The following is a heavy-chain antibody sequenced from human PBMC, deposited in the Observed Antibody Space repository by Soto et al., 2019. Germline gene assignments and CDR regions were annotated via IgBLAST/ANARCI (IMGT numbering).Heavy chain of an antibody. CDR2: IIPIFDTA. D-gene: IGHD1-20*01. Sequence: QVQLVQSGAEVKKPGSSVKVSCKASGGTFSSYAISWVRQAPGQGLEWMGGIIPIFDTANYAQKFQGRDTISADKSTSTAYVELSSLRSEDRAVYYCAGVTDQLNWFDPWGQGSLVTVSS. V-gene: IGHV1-69*06. CDR1: GGTFSSYA. CDR3: AGVTDQLNWFDP. J-gene: IGHJ5*02.